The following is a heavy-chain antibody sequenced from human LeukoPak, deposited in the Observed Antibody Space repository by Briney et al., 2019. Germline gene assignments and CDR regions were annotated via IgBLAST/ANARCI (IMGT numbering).Heavy chain of an antibody. D-gene: IGHD2-15*01. J-gene: IGHJ4*02. Sequence: GASVKVSCKASGGTFSSYAISWVRQAPGQGLEWMGGIIPIFGTANYAQKFQGRVTITTDESTSTAYMELSSLRSEDTAVYYCARGQGVLQDTLFDYWGQGTLVTVSS. CDR2: IIPIFGTA. CDR3: ARGQGVLQDTLFDY. V-gene: IGHV1-69*05. CDR1: GGTFSSYA.